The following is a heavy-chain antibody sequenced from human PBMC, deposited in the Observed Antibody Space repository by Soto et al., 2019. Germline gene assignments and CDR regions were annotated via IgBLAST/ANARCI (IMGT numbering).Heavy chain of an antibody. CDR3: ARLGGYYQAFDQ. CDR1: GGSISSYY. Sequence: SETPSLTCTVSGGSISSYYGGWFRQPPGKGLEWIGYIYYSWSTTYHPSLKSRVTISVDTSKNQFSLNLTSVTAADTAVYYCARLGGYYQAFDQWGQGSLVTV. CDR2: IYYSWST. J-gene: IGHJ4*02. V-gene: IGHV4-59*08. D-gene: IGHD3-22*01.